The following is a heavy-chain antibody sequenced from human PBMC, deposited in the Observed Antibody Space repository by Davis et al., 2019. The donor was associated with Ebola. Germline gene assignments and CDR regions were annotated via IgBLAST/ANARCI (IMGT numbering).Heavy chain of an antibody. Sequence: PGGSLRLSCSTSGFTFSSFAMSWVRQAPGKGLESVATMSGTSSVTFYALSVKGRFTISRDNSQNTLYLQMTSLRDDDTAVYYCAKGGEGSGSYPLDYWGQGTLVTVSS. V-gene: IGHV3-23*01. D-gene: IGHD3-10*01. CDR1: GFTFSSFA. CDR3: AKGGEGSGSYPLDY. J-gene: IGHJ4*02. CDR2: MSGTSSVT.